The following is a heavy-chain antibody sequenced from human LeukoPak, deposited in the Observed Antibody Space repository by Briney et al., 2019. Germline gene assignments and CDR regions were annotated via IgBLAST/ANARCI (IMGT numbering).Heavy chain of an antibody. D-gene: IGHD6-13*01. CDR3: ARDVGKQQEPLCFQH. V-gene: IGHV3-9*01. Sequence: SGGSLRLSCAASGFTFDDYAMHWVRQAPGKGLEWVSGISWNSGSIGYADSVKGRFTISRDNAKNSLYLQMNSLRAEDTAVYYCARDVGKQQEPLCFQHWGQGTLVTVSS. CDR1: GFTFDDYA. CDR2: ISWNSGSI. J-gene: IGHJ1*01.